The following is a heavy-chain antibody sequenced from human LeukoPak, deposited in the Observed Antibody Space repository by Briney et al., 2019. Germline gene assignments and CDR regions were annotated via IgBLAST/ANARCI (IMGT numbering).Heavy chain of an antibody. CDR3: ARGQGLLWFGELLSKTYGMDV. J-gene: IGHJ6*02. CDR1: GYTFTGYY. D-gene: IGHD3-10*01. Sequence: ASVKVSCKASGYTFTGYYMHWVRQAPGQGLEGMGWINPNSGGTNYAQKFQGRVTMTRDTSISTAYMELSRLRSDDTAVYYCARGQGLLWFGELLSKTYGMDVWGQGTTVTVSS. V-gene: IGHV1-2*02. CDR2: INPNSGGT.